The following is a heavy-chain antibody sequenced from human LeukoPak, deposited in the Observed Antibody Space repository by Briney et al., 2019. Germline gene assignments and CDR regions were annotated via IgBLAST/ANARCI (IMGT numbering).Heavy chain of an antibody. D-gene: IGHD6-19*01. CDR1: GYTFTSYA. J-gene: IGHJ6*02. V-gene: IGHV1-2*02. CDR3: ARSRYSSGEYYGMDV. CDR2: INPNSGGT. Sequence: ASVKVSCKASGYTFTSYAISWVRQAPGQGLEWMGWINPNSGGTNYAQKFQGRVTMTRDTSISTAYMELSRLRSDDTAVYYCARSRYSSGEYYGMDVWGQGTTVTVSS.